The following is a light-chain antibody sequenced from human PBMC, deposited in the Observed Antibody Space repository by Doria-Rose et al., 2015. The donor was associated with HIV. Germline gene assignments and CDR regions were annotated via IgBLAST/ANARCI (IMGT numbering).Light chain of an antibody. Sequence: TQSPGTLSLSPGERATLSCRASQSVSANYLALYQQRPGQSHRLLIYGASSRATDIPDRFSGSGSGTDFTLTISRLEPEDFAVYYCHQYASSRTFGQGTKVEIK. CDR3: HQYASSRT. J-gene: IGKJ1*01. CDR2: GAS. CDR1: QSVSANY. V-gene: IGKV3-20*01.